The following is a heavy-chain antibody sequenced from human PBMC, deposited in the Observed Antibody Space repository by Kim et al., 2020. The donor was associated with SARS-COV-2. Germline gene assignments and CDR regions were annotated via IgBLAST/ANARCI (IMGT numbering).Heavy chain of an antibody. D-gene: IGHD2-2*01. Sequence: GGSLRLSCTASGFTFGDYAMSWFRQAPGKGLEWVGFIRSKAYGGTTEYAASVKGRFTISRDDSKSIAYLQMNSLKTEDTAVYYCTRNPDWAYQLLSDAFDIWGQGTMVTVSS. CDR2: IRSKAYGGTT. V-gene: IGHV3-49*03. J-gene: IGHJ3*02. CDR1: GFTFGDYA. CDR3: TRNPDWAYQLLSDAFDI.